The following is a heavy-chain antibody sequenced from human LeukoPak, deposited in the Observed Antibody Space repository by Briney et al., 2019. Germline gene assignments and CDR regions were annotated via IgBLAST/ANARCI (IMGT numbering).Heavy chain of an antibody. CDR2: ISSSSSTI. J-gene: IGHJ4*02. V-gene: IGHV3-48*04. CDR3: ARVRDGYNSRSFDY. D-gene: IGHD5-24*01. CDR1: GFTFSSYS. Sequence: GGSLRLSCAASGFTFSSYSMNWVRQAPGKGLEWVSYISSSSSTIYYADSVKGRFTISRDNAKNSLYLQMNSLRSEDTAVYYCARVRDGYNSRSFDYRGQGTLVTVSS.